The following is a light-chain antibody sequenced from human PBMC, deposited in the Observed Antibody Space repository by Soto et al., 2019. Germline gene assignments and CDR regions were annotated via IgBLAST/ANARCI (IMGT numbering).Light chain of an antibody. CDR1: QSISSY. V-gene: IGKV1-5*01. CDR2: DAS. CDR3: QQYNNYFRT. Sequence: DIQMTQSPSTLSASVGDRVTITCRASQSISSYLAWYQQIPGKAPKLLIYDASTLETGVPSRFSGSGSGTDFTLPIARLQPDDFATYYCQQYNNYFRTFGQGTKVEVK. J-gene: IGKJ1*01.